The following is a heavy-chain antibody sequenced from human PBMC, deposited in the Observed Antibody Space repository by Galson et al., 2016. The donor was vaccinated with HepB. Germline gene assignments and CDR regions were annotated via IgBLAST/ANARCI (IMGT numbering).Heavy chain of an antibody. CDR2: IYYTGST. J-gene: IGHJ4*01. V-gene: IGHV4-59*01. CDR3: ARENSGQLGGSFDD. Sequence: SETLSLTCTVSGGSMNHYYWSWIRQAPGKRLEWIGYIYYTGSTNYNPSLKSRVNISVDTSKNQFSLKLNSVTAVDTAIYYCARENSGQLGGSFDDWGHGTLVTVSS. D-gene: IGHD1-26*01. CDR1: GGSMNHYY.